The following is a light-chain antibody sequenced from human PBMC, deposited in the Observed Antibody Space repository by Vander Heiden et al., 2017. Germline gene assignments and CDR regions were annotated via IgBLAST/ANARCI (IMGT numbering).Light chain of an antibody. V-gene: IGLV3-25*03. J-gene: IGLJ3*02. CDR3: QSTDTTSTYWV. Sequence: SYDLTQPPSVSVSPGQTARITCSGDTLPKQYADWYQQKPGQAPIMIIAKDSERPSGIPERFSGSSSGTTVTLTISGVQAEDEGDYYCQSTDTTSTYWVFGGGTKLTVL. CDR1: TLPKQY. CDR2: KDS.